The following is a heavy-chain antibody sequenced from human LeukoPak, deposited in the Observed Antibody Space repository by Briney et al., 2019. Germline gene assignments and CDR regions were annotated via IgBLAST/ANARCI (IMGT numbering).Heavy chain of an antibody. J-gene: IGHJ6*02. CDR1: GGSISSYY. CDR3: ARRSGSYYYYYGMDV. Sequence: SETLSLTCTVSGGSISSYYWSWLRQPPGKGLEWIGYIYYSGSTNYNPSLKSRVTISVDTSKNQFSLKLSSVTAADTAVYYCARRSGSYYYYYGMDVWGQGTTVTVSS. D-gene: IGHD3-10*01. V-gene: IGHV4-59*01. CDR2: IYYSGST.